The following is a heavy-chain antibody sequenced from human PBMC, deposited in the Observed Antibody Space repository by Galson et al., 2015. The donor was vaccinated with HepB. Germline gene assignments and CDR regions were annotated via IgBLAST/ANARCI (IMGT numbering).Heavy chain of an antibody. J-gene: IGHJ3*02. D-gene: IGHD6-13*01. CDR1: GFSLSTSGMR. CDR2: IDWDDDK. Sequence: PALVKPTQTLTLTCTFSGFSLSTSGMRASWIRQPPGKALEWLARIDWDDDKFYSTSLKTRLTISKDTSKNQVVLTMTNMDPVDTATYYCARINSWYGDAFDIWGQGTMVTVSS. CDR3: ARINSWYGDAFDI. V-gene: IGHV2-70*04.